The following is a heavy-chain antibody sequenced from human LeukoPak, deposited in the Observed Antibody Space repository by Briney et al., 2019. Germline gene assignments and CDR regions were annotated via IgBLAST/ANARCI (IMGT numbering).Heavy chain of an antibody. V-gene: IGHV4-59*01. J-gene: IGHJ4*02. D-gene: IGHD1-26*01. Sequence: SETLSLTCTVSGGSISSYYWSWIRQPPGKGLEWIGYIYYSGSTNYNPSLKSRVTISVDTFKNQFSLKLSSVTAADTAVYYCARGGGSYVPFDYWGQGTLVTVSS. CDR1: GGSISSYY. CDR2: IYYSGST. CDR3: ARGGGSYVPFDY.